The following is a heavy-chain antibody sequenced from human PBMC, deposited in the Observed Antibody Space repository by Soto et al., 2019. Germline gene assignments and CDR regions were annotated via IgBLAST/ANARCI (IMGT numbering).Heavy chain of an antibody. CDR2: VNHSGST. Sequence: SETLSLTCAVYGGSFSGYYWSWIGQPPGKGLEWIGEVNHSGSTNYNPSLKSRVTISVDTSKNQFSLKLSSVTAADTAVYYCARQLLYYDFWSGYPRYGMDVWGQGTTVTVS. D-gene: IGHD3-3*01. J-gene: IGHJ6*02. CDR3: ARQLLYYDFWSGYPRYGMDV. CDR1: GGSFSGYY. V-gene: IGHV4-34*01.